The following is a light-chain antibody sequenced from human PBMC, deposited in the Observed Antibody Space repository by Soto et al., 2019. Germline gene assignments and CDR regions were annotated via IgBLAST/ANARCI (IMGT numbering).Light chain of an antibody. CDR1: QSISSW. J-gene: IGKJ1*01. CDR3: QQYNSYSWT. CDR2: DAS. V-gene: IGKV1-5*01. Sequence: DIQMTQSPSTLSASVGDRVTITCRASQSISSWLAWYQQKPGKAPKLLIYDASNLESGVPSRFSGSGSGTEFTLTISSLQPDDFATYYCQQYNSYSWTFGQGTKVAIK.